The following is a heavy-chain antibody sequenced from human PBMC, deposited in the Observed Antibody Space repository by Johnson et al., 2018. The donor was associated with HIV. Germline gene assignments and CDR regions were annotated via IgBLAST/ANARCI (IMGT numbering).Heavy chain of an antibody. CDR1: GFTFSSYA. D-gene: IGHD4-23*01. CDR2: ISGSGGST. Sequence: VQLVESGVGLVQPGGSLRLSCAASGFTFSSYAMSWVRQAPGKGLEWVSAISGSGGSTYYADSVQGRFPISRDNSKNTLYLQMNSLRAEDTAVYYCAKDQTDYGGNSVKKDAFDIWGQGTMVTVSS. CDR3: AKDQTDYGGNSVKKDAFDI. V-gene: IGHV3-23*04. J-gene: IGHJ3*02.